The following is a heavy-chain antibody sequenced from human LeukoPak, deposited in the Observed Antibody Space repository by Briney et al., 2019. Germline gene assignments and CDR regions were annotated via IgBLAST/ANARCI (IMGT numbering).Heavy chain of an antibody. CDR3: ARDWGGAHFDY. J-gene: IGHJ4*02. V-gene: IGHV3-74*01. D-gene: IGHD3-16*01. CDR1: GFTFSSYW. Sequence: PGGSLRLSCAASGFTFSSYWMHWVRQAPGKGLVWVSRINSDASSTSYADSVKGRFTISRDNAKNTLYLQMNSLRAEDTAVYCCARDWGGAHFDYWGQGTLVTVSS. CDR2: INSDASST.